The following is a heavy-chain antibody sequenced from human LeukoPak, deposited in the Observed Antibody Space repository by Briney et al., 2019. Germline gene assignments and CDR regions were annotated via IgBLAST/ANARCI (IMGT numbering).Heavy chain of an antibody. Sequence: ASVKVSCKASGYTFTSYGISWVRQAPGQGLERMGWISDYNGNTNYAQKLQGRVTMTTDTSTSTAYMELRSLRSDDTAVYYCARDTGEWSSDAFDIWGQGTMVTVSS. CDR3: ARDTGEWSSDAFDI. J-gene: IGHJ3*02. CDR1: GYTFTSYG. CDR2: ISDYNGNT. V-gene: IGHV1-18*01. D-gene: IGHD3-3*01.